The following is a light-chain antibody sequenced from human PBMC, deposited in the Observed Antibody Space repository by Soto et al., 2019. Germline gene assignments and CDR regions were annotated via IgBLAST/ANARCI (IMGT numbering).Light chain of an antibody. CDR2: DVS. Sequence: QSALTQPASVSGSPGQAITIYCSGTSSDVGAFNYVSWYQQHPGKAPKLMIYDVSNRPSGVSNRFSGSKSGNTASLTISGLRAEVEADYYFNSYSSNNTHVFGTGTKLTVL. V-gene: IGLV2-14*03. CDR1: SSDVGAFNY. J-gene: IGLJ1*01. CDR3: NSYSSNNTHV.